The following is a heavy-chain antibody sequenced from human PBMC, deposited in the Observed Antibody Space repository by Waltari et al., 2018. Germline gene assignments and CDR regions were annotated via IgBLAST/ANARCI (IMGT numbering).Heavy chain of an antibody. D-gene: IGHD5-12*01. CDR2: IYYSGST. CDR1: GGSISSYY. V-gene: IGHV4-59*01. J-gene: IGHJ3*02. CDR3: ARDRGQRWLQLQDAFDI. Sequence: QVQLQESGPGLVKPSETLSLTCTVSGGSISSYYWSWIRQPPGKGLEWIGYIYYSGSTNYNPSLKSRVTISVDTSKNQFSLKLSSVTAADTAVYYCARDRGQRWLQLQDAFDIWGQGTMVTVSS.